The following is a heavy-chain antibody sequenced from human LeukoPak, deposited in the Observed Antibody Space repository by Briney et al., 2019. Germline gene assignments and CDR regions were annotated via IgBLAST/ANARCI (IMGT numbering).Heavy chain of an antibody. CDR1: GFTFSDYG. J-gene: IGHJ4*02. CDR2: ISYDGNYK. D-gene: IGHD6-19*01. CDR3: AKRGGYSSGWYYSDY. Sequence: GGSLRLSCTASGFTFSDYGMHWVRQAPGKGLEWVAVISYDGNYKFYADSVKGRFTISRDNSKNTLYLQLNSLRPEDTAVYYCAKRGGYSSGWYYSDYWGQGTLVTVSS. V-gene: IGHV3-30*18.